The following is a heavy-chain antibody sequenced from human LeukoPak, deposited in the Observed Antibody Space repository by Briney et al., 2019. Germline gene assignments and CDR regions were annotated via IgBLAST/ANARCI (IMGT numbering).Heavy chain of an antibody. J-gene: IGHJ3*02. D-gene: IGHD1-26*01. V-gene: IGHV1-46*01. CDR3: ARDETSTGAMGAFDI. Sequence: ASVKVSCKASGYTFTGYYMHWVRQAPGQGLEWMGIINPSGGSTSYAQKFQGRVTMTRDMSTSTVYMELSSLRSEDTAVYYCARDETSTGAMGAFDIWGQGTMVTVSS. CDR1: GYTFTGYY. CDR2: INPSGGST.